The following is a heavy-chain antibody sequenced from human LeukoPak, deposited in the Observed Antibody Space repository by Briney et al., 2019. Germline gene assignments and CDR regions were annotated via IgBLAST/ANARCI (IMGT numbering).Heavy chain of an antibody. J-gene: IGHJ4*02. CDR1: GGTFSSYA. Sequence: ASVKVSCKASGGTFSSYAISWVRQAPGQGLEWMGWINPNSGGTNYAQKFQGRVTMTRDTSISTAYMELSRLRSDATAVYYCARAEGIAVAGTDYWGQGTLVTVSS. CDR2: INPNSGGT. CDR3: ARAEGIAVAGTDY. D-gene: IGHD6-19*01. V-gene: IGHV1-2*02.